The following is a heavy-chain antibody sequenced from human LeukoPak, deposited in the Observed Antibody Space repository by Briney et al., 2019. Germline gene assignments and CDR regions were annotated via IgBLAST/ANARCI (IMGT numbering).Heavy chain of an antibody. CDR3: ARDRQITMVRGRTIWFDP. V-gene: IGHV1-18*01. J-gene: IGHJ5*02. Sequence: ASVKVSCKASGYTFTSYGISWVRQAPGQGVEWVGWISAVNGNTNYAQRLQGGVTMTTDTSTSTAYMELRSMRSDDTAVYYCARDRQITMVRGRTIWFDPWGQGTLVTVSS. CDR2: ISAVNGNT. D-gene: IGHD3-10*01. CDR1: GYTFTSYG.